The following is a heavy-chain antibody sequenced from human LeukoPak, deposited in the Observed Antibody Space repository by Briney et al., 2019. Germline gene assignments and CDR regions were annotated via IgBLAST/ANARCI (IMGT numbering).Heavy chain of an antibody. CDR1: GGSISSSSYY. V-gene: IGHV4-39*07. D-gene: IGHD6-13*01. CDR2: IYYSGST. J-gene: IGHJ4*02. CDR3: ARVFEGIQLDY. Sequence: SETLSLTCTVSGGSISSSSYYWGWIRQPPGKGLEWIGSIYYSGSTYYNPSLKSRVTISVDTSKNQFSLKLSSVTAADTAVYYCARVFEGIQLDYWGQGTLVTVSS.